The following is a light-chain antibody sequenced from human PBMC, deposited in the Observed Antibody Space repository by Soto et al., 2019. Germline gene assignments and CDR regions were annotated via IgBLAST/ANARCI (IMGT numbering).Light chain of an antibody. CDR3: SSYAGTNTDVI. J-gene: IGLJ2*01. Sequence: QSALTQPPSASGSPGQSVTISCTGTSSDVGGYVYVSWYQQYPGKAPKLMIYEVNKRHSGVPDRFSGSKSGNTASLTVSGLQAEDEADYYCSSYAGTNTDVIFGGGTKLTVL. CDR1: SSDVGGYVY. CDR2: EVN. V-gene: IGLV2-8*01.